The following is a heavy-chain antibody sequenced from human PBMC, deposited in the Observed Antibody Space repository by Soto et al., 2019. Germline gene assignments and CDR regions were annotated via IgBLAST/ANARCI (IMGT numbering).Heavy chain of an antibody. Sequence: GASVKVSCKASGYTFTSYAMHWVRQAPGQRLEWMGWINAGNGNTKYSRRFQGRVTITRDTSASTAYMELSSLRSEDTAVYYCARDSSMVIAWFDYWGQGTLVTVSS. J-gene: IGHJ4*02. V-gene: IGHV1-3*01. CDR2: INAGNGNT. CDR3: ARDSSMVIAWFDY. D-gene: IGHD2-21*01. CDR1: GYTFTSYA.